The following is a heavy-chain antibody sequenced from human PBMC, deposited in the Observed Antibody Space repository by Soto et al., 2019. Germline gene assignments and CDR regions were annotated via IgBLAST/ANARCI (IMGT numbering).Heavy chain of an antibody. CDR1: GSTFSSYA. D-gene: IGHD3-9*01. J-gene: IGHJ4*02. CDR3: AKDGAYDILTGYYITYYFDY. CDR2: ISGSGGST. V-gene: IGHV3-23*01. Sequence: GGSLRLSCAASGSTFSSYAMSWVRQAPGKGLEWVSAISGSGGSTYYADSVKGRFTISRDNSKNTLYLQMNSLRAEDTAVYYCAKDGAYDILTGYYITYYFDYWGQGTLVTVSS.